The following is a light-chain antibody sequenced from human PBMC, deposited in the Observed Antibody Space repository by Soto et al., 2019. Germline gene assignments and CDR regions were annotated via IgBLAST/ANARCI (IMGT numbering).Light chain of an antibody. CDR1: QSVTNSF. CDR2: GAS. V-gene: IGKV3-20*01. CDR3: QQYVSSPWA. Sequence: EIVLAQSPGTLSLSPGERATLSCRASQSVTNSFLAWYQQKPGQAPRLLIYGASRRATGIPDRFTGSGSGTDFTLPLSRLEPEDFAVYYCQQYVSSPWAFGQGTKVEI. J-gene: IGKJ1*01.